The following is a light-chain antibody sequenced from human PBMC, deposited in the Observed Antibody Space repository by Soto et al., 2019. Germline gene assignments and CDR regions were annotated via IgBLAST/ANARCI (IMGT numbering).Light chain of an antibody. V-gene: IGLV2-14*01. CDR2: DVS. CDR3: SSYTSISTLV. J-gene: IGLJ2*01. CDR1: SSDVGDYNY. Sequence: QSALTQPASVSGSPGQSITISCTGTSSDVGDYNYVSWYQQHPGKAPKLIIHDVSSRPSGVSNRFSGAKSGNTASLTISGLQAEDEADYYCSSYTSISTLVFGGGTKLTVL.